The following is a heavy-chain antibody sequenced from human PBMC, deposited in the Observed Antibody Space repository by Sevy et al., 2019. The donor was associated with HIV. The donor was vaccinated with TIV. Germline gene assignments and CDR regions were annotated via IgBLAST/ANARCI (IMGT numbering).Heavy chain of an antibody. CDR2: VRGRTGTI. J-gene: IGHJ4*02. Sequence: GGSLRLSCAASGFTFSNFIMSWVRQAPGKGLEWVSYVRGRTGTIYYADSVVGRFTISRDNVENSLSLQMSSLRVEDTAVYYCARITITTHFDYWGQGALVTASS. V-gene: IGHV3-48*01. CDR3: ARITITTHFDY. CDR1: GFTFSNFI. D-gene: IGHD4-4*01.